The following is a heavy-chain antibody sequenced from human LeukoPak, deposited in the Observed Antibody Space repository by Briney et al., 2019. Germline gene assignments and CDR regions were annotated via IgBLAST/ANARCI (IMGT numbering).Heavy chain of an antibody. D-gene: IGHD3-10*01. CDR3: PRDQIPQSGVGGETCDY. V-gene: IGHV1-18*01. CDR1: GYTFTSYD. CDR2: ISAYNGNT. Sequence: ASVKVSCKASGYTFTSYDISWVRQAPGQGLEWMGWISAYNGNTNYAQKLQGRVTMTTDTSTSTAYMELRSLRSDDTAVYYCPRDQIPQSGVGGETCDYWGQGTLVTVSS. J-gene: IGHJ4*02.